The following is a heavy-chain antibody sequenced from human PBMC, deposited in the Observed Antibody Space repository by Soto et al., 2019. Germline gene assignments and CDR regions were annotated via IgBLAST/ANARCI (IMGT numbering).Heavy chain of an antibody. V-gene: IGHV3-73*02. CDR1: GFTFSGSA. Sequence: EVQLVESGGGLVQPGGSLKLSCAASGFTFSGSAMHWVRQASGKGLEWVGRIRSKANSYATAYAASVKGRFTISRDDAKXTXYXXMNSLKTEDTAVYYCTRHALQYCGGDCYLLPYFDLWGRGTLVTVSS. CDR2: IRSKANSYAT. D-gene: IGHD2-21*02. J-gene: IGHJ2*01. CDR3: TRHALQYCGGDCYLLPYFDL.